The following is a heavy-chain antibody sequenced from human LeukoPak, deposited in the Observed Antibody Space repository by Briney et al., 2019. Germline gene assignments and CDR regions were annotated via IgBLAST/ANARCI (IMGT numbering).Heavy chain of an antibody. CDR1: GASISNYY. CDR2: IHSSGGS. CDR3: ARLGSYHDF. Sequence: SETLSLTCTVSGASISNYYWSWIRQTPEKGLEWMGHIHSSGGSSYYPSLKSRLTLSIDTSRNQLSLKLPSVTAADTAVYFCARLGSYHDFRGQGALVTVSS. D-gene: IGHD1-26*01. J-gene: IGHJ4*02. V-gene: IGHV4-4*09.